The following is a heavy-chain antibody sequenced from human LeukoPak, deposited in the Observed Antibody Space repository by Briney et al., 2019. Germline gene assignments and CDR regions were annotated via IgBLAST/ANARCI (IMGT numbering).Heavy chain of an antibody. CDR3: ARDRGRCSGGSCSSPNWFDP. D-gene: IGHD2-15*01. CDR1: GYTFINYD. Sequence: ASVKASCKASGYTFINYDMSWVRQAPGQGLEWMGWINVKNGNTNYADNFQGRVTVTTDTSTSTAYMELRSLRSDDTAVYYCARDRGRCSGGSCSSPNWFDPWGQGTLVTVSS. V-gene: IGHV1-18*01. J-gene: IGHJ5*02. CDR2: INVKNGNT.